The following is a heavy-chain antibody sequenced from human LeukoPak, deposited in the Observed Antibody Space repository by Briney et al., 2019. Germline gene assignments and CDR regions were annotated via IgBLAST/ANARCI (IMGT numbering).Heavy chain of an antibody. CDR1: GGSISSSPYY. CDR3: AKGAGGFSYSNWFDP. CDR2: IYYSVST. D-gene: IGHD5-18*01. Sequence: SETLSLTCTVSGGSISSSPYYWGWIRQPPGKGLEWIGSIYYSVSTHYSPSLESRVTISVDTSKNQFSLNVASVTAADTAIYYCAKGAGGFSYSNWFDPWGQGTLVTVSS. V-gene: IGHV4-39*07. J-gene: IGHJ5*02.